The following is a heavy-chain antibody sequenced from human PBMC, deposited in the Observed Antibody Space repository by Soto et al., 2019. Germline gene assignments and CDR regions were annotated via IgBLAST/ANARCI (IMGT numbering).Heavy chain of an antibody. CDR3: AKGGRVLYYYDSSGLDAFDI. Sequence: LRLSCAASGFTFSSYGMHWVRQAPGKGLEWVAVISYDGSNKYYADSVKGRYTISRDNSKNTLYLQMNSLRAEDTAVYYCAKGGRVLYYYDSSGLDAFDIWGQGTMVTVSS. CDR2: ISYDGSNK. D-gene: IGHD3-22*01. J-gene: IGHJ3*02. V-gene: IGHV3-30*18. CDR1: GFTFSSYG.